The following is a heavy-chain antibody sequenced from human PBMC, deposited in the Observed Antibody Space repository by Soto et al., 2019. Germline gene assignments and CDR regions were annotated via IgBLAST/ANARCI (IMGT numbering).Heavy chain of an antibody. V-gene: IGHV4-39*01. Sequence: QLRLQESGPGLVKPSETLSLTCTVSGGSISSSSYYWGWIRQPPGKGLEWIGSIYYSGNTYYNPSLKSRVTISVDTSKNQFSRKLSSVTATDTAVYYCARHRGYYDILTGYYTELNFDYWGQGTLVTVSS. D-gene: IGHD3-9*01. CDR3: ARHRGYYDILTGYYTELNFDY. CDR1: GGSISSSSYY. J-gene: IGHJ4*02. CDR2: IYYSGNT.